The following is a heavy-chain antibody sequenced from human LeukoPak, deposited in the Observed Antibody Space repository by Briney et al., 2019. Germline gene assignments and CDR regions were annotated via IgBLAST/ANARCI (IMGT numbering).Heavy chain of an antibody. CDR3: ARSDSSGYYPDY. Sequence: ASVKVSCKASGYTFTGYYMHWVRQAPGQGLEWMGWINPNSGGTNYAQKFQGWVTMTRDTSISTANMELSRLRSDDTAVYYCARSDSSGYYPDYWGQGTLVTVSS. J-gene: IGHJ4*02. D-gene: IGHD3-22*01. CDR1: GYTFTGYY. V-gene: IGHV1-2*04. CDR2: INPNSGGT.